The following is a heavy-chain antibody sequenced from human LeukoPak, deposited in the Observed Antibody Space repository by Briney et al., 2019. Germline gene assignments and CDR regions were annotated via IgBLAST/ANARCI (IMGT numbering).Heavy chain of an antibody. CDR2: IYYSGST. CDR1: GGSISSYY. J-gene: IGHJ3*02. D-gene: IGHD6-19*01. CDR3: ARPRGRSADAFDI. Sequence: PSETLSLTCTVSGGSISSYYWSWIRQPPGKGLEWIGYIYYSGSTNYNPSLKSRVTISVDTSKNQFSLKLSSVTAADTAVYYCARPRGRSADAFDIWGQGTMVTVSS. V-gene: IGHV4-59*08.